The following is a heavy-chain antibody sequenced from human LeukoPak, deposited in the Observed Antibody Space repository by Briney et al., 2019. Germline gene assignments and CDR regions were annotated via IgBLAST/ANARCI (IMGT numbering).Heavy chain of an antibody. CDR3: ARERSGWFFSN. Sequence: ASVKVSCKASGYTFTNYGISWVRQAPGQGLEWMGWISAYSGNTNYAQNLQGRVTMTTDTSTSTAYMELRSLRSDDTAVYYCARERSGWFFSNWGQGTLVTVSS. V-gene: IGHV1-18*01. J-gene: IGHJ4*02. D-gene: IGHD6-19*01. CDR2: ISAYSGNT. CDR1: GYTFTNYG.